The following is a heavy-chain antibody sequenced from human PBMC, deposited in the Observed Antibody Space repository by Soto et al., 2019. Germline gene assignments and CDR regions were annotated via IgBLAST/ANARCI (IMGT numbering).Heavy chain of an antibody. J-gene: IGHJ4*02. CDR3: ARTLNTILLYYFDY. V-gene: IGHV4-34*01. D-gene: IGHD3-10*01. CDR2: INHSGST. Sequence: PSETLSLTCAVYGGSFSGYYWSWIRQPPGKGLEWIGEINHSGSTNYNPSLKSRVTISVDTSKNQFSLKLSSVTAADTAVYYCARTLNTILLYYFDYWGQGTLVTVSS. CDR1: GGSFSGYY.